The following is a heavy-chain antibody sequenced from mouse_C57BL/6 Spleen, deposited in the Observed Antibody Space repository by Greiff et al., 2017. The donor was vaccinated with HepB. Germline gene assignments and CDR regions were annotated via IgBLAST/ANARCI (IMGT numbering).Heavy chain of an antibody. V-gene: IGHV1-55*01. CDR3: AYGSSWYFDV. J-gene: IGHJ1*03. Sequence: QVHLQQPGPGLVKPGASVRMSCRASGYTFPGYWITGGKQRPGQGLEWIGDIYPGSGSTNYNEKFKSKATLTVDTSSSTAYMQLSSLTSEDSAVYYCAYGSSWYFDVWGTGTTVTVSS. D-gene: IGHD1-1*01. CDR2: IYPGSGST. CDR1: GYTFPGYW.